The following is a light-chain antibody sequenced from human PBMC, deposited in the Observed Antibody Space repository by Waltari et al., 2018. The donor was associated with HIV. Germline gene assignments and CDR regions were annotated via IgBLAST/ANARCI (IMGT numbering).Light chain of an antibody. J-gene: IGLJ1*01. CDR2: DVT. Sequence: SPGQSVTISCTGTSSDVGGYTFVSWYQHHPGKAPKLVISDVTKRPSGVPDRFSGSKSGNTASLTISGLQAEDEADYYCCSYSGSGTLYVFGTGTEVTVL. CDR1: SSDVGGYTF. CDR3: CSYSGSGTLYV. V-gene: IGLV2-11*01.